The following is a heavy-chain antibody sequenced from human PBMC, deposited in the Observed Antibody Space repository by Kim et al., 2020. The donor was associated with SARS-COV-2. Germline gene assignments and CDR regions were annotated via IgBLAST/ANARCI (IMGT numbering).Heavy chain of an antibody. CDR3: AKVIWGATAGANY. D-gene: IGHD6-13*01. V-gene: IGHV3-23*01. Sequence: YADSVKRRLTICRDDSTNALDLQMSSRRVEDTAVYYCAKVIWGATAGANYWGQGILVTVSS. J-gene: IGHJ4*02.